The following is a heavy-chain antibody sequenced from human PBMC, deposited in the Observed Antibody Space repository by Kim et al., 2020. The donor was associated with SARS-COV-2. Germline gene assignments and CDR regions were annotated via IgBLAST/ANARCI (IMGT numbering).Heavy chain of an antibody. D-gene: IGHD3-9*01. CDR3: ARVPTGEYYDIWEGAFDI. CDR1: GFTFSSYD. V-gene: IGHV3-13*04. CDR2: IGTAGDT. Sequence: GGSLRLSCAASGFTFSSYDMHWVRQATGKGLEWVSAIGTAGDTYYPGSVKGRFTISRENAKNSLYLQMNSLRAGDTAVYYCARVPTGEYYDIWEGAFDIGGQGTMVTVSS. J-gene: IGHJ3*02.